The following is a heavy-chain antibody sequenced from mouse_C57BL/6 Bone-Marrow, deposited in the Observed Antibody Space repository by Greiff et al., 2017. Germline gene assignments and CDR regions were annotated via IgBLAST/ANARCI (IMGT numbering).Heavy chain of an antibody. CDR2: IDPENGDT. CDR3: TTCDAAWFAY. D-gene: IGHD2-3*01. Sequence: VQLQQSGAELVRPGASVKLSCTASGFNIKDDYMHWVKPRPEQGLEWIGWIDPENGDTEYASKFQGKATITADTSSNTAYLQRSSLTSDDTAVYYCTTCDAAWFAYWGQGTLVTVSA. V-gene: IGHV14-4*01. CDR1: GFNIKDDY. J-gene: IGHJ3*01.